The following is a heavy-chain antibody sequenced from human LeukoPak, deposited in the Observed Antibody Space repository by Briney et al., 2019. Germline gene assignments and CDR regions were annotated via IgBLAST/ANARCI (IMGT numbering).Heavy chain of an antibody. V-gene: IGHV1-2*02. J-gene: IGHJ4*02. CDR2: INPNSGGT. D-gene: IGHD3-10*01. Sequence: ASVKVSCKASGGTFSSYAISWVRQAPGQGLEWMGWINPNSGGTNYAQKLQGRVTMTRDTSISTAYMELSRLRSDDTAVYYCARTMVRGVINPLAYWGQGTLVTVSS. CDR1: GGTFSSYA. CDR3: ARTMVRGVINPLAY.